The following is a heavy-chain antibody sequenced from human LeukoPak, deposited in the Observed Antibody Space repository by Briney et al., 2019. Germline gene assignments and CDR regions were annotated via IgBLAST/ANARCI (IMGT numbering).Heavy chain of an antibody. CDR3: ARKPYSGYDVDY. J-gene: IGHJ4*02. CDR1: GGTFSSYA. V-gene: IGHV1-69*05. CDR2: IIPIFGTA. Sequence: GASVKVSCKASGGTFSSYAISWVRQAPGQGLEWMGGIIPIFGTANYAQKFQGRVTITTDESTSTAYMELSSLRSDDTAVYYCARKPYSGYDVDYWGQGTLVTVSS. D-gene: IGHD5-12*01.